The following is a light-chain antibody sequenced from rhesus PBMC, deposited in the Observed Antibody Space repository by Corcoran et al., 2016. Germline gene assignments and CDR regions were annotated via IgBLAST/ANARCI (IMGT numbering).Light chain of an antibody. CDR1: QGISKW. J-gene: IGKJ3*01. V-gene: IGKV1-69*01. Sequence: DIQMTQSPSSLSASVGDRATITGRASQGISKWLAWSQQKPGKALKFLLYRASKWETGVPSRFSGSGSVTDFTLPFSSLHPEDFAAYYCQQHVNSPFPFGPGTKLDI. CDR2: RAS. CDR3: QQHVNSPFP.